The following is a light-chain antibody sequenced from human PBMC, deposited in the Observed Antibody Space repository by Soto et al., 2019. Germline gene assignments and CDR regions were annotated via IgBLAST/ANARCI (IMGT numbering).Light chain of an antibody. CDR1: LGVSRF. CDR2: DAS. J-gene: IGKJ4*01. CDR3: QQRSSWPLT. Sequence: EIVLTQFPATLSLSPGERAALSCRASLGVSRFLAWYQQKPGQAPRLLIYDASNRATGIPARFSGSGSGTDFTLANNSLEPEDFAVYYCQQRSSWPLTRGGGTKVDIK. V-gene: IGKV3-11*01.